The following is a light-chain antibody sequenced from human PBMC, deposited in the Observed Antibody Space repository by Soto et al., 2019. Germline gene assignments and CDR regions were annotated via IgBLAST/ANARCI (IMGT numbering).Light chain of an antibody. Sequence: IQLTQSPSSLSASVGDRVTITCRASQGISSFLAWYQQKPGKAPKLLIYGASTLQGGVPSRFSGSGSVIDFTLTCVSGQPEDCATYFFQQLNSFLITFGTETKVHIK. V-gene: IGKV1-9*01. CDR2: GAS. J-gene: IGKJ3*01. CDR3: QQLNSFLIT. CDR1: QGISSF.